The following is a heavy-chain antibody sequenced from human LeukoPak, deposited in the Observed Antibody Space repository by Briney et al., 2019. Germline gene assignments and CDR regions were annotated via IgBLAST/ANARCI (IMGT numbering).Heavy chain of an antibody. CDR3: ARGIAVAGRYYFDY. D-gene: IGHD6-19*01. CDR1: GFTFSSYS. V-gene: IGHV3-21*01. J-gene: IGHJ4*02. CDR2: ISSSSSYI. Sequence: GGSLRLSCAASGFTFSSYSMNWVRQAPGKGLEWVSSISSSSSYIYYADSVKGRFTISRDNAKNSLYLQMNSLRAEDTAVYYCARGIAVAGRYYFDYWGQGTLVTVSS.